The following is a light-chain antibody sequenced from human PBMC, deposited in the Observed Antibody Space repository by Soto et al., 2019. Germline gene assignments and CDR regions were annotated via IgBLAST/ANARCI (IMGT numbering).Light chain of an antibody. V-gene: IGLV2-8*01. CDR1: KNDIGVYDF. CDR2: EVV. Sequence: QSVLTQPPSASGSPGQSVTISCTGTKNDIGVYDFVSWYQHHPGKAPRLIIYEVVQRPSGVPDRFSGSKSGNTASLTVSGLQAVDEPDYFCKSYAGSNTYVFGSGTKLTVL. CDR3: KSYAGSNTYV. J-gene: IGLJ1*01.